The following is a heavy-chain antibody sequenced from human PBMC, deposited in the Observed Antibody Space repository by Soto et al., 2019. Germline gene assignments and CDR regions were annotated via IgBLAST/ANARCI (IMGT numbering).Heavy chain of an antibody. CDR1: GGSFSGYY. CDR3: ARGTIVGADAFDI. Sequence: SETLSLTCAVYGGSFSGYYWSWIRQPPGKGLEWIGEINHSGSTNYNTSLKSRVTISVDTSKNQFSLKLSSVTAADTAVYYCARGTIVGADAFDIWGQGTMVTVSS. J-gene: IGHJ3*02. CDR2: INHSGST. D-gene: IGHD1-26*01. V-gene: IGHV4-34*01.